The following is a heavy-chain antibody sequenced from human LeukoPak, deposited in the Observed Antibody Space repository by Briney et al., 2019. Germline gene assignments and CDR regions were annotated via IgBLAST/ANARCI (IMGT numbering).Heavy chain of an antibody. Sequence: SETLSLTCTVSGGSISSSSYYWGWIRQPPGKGLEWIGSIYYSGSTYYNPSLKSRVTISVDTSKNQFSLKLSSVTAADTAVYYCARLSPYGSRFEAFDIWGQGTMVTVSS. CDR1: GGSISSSSYY. CDR3: ARLSPYGSRFEAFDI. D-gene: IGHD3-22*01. J-gene: IGHJ3*02. V-gene: IGHV4-39*01. CDR2: IYYSGST.